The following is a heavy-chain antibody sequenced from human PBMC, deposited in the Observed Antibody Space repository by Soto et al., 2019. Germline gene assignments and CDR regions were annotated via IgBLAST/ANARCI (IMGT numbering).Heavy chain of an antibody. CDR1: GFTVSNNY. Sequence: QPGGSLRLSCAASGFTVSNNYMSWVRQAPGKGLEWVSLIYSGGGTYYADSVKGRFTISRDSSKNTLYLQMNSLRAEDTAMYYCAAYSHKGYWGQGTLVTVSS. D-gene: IGHD3-16*01. CDR3: AAYSHKGY. V-gene: IGHV3-66*01. CDR2: IYSGGGT. J-gene: IGHJ4*02.